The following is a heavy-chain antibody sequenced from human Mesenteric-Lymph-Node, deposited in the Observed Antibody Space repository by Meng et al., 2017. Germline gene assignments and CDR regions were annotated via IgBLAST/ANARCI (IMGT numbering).Heavy chain of an antibody. CDR1: GFSFNTYW. CDR3: AKLVTTNRGYFDY. Sequence: GESLKISCAASGFSFNTYWMSWVRQAPGMGLEWVSSTSGSDGSTYYADSVKGRFTVSRDNSKNTLYLQMNSLRAEDTAVYYCAKLVTTNRGYFDYWGQGTLVTVSS. J-gene: IGHJ4*02. CDR2: TSGSDGST. V-gene: IGHV3-23*01. D-gene: IGHD5-12*01.